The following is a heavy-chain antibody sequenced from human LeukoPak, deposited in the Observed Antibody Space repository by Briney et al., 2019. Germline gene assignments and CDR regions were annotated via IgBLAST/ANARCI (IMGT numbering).Heavy chain of an antibody. CDR3: ARDLAN. J-gene: IGHJ4*02. CDR1: RGSLSRGGYY. D-gene: IGHD3-16*01. V-gene: IGHV4-31*03. Sequence: SQALSVTCTVSRGSLSRGGYYSSWVRHHPGKCLEWIGYILYSGSNYSNPSRKRRVTISVETSETQFFFKLSSVAAGDTAGFYCARDLANWGQGTLVTVSS. CDR2: ILYSGSN.